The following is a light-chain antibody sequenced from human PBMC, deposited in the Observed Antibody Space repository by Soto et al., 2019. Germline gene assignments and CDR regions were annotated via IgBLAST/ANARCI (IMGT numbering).Light chain of an antibody. CDR3: SSYTSSRAYV. J-gene: IGLJ1*01. CDR1: SSDVVNDLL. CDR2: EVS. Sequence: QSALTQPASVSGSPGQSITISCTGTSSDVVNDLLVSWYQQQPGKAPKLMIYEVSNRPSGVSNRFSGSKSGNTASLTISGLQAEDEADYYCSSYTSSRAYVFGIGTKLTVL. V-gene: IGLV2-14*02.